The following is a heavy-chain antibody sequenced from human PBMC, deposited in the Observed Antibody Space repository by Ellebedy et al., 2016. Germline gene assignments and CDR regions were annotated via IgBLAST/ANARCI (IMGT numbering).Heavy chain of an antibody. J-gene: IGHJ3*02. V-gene: IGHV4-34*01. D-gene: IGHD1-26*01. Sequence: SETLSLTCAVYGGSFSGYYWSWIRQPPGKGLEWIGEINHSGSTNYNPSLKSRVTISIDTSKNQFSLKLSSVTAADTAVYYCARRRGGSYYGGRAFDIWGQGTMVTVSS. CDR1: GGSFSGYY. CDR3: ARRRGGSYYGGRAFDI. CDR2: INHSGST.